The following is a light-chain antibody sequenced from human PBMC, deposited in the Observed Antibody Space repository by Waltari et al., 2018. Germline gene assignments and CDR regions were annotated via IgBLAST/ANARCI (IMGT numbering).Light chain of an antibody. CDR3: SSYGSINTWL. CDR1: SSDVGSDII. Sequence: QSALTQAASVSGSPGQSITISCTGTSSDVGSDIISSCYQQHPGKAPKLIISEVTKRPSGVSNRFSGSKSGNTASLTISGLQAEDEADYFCSSYGSINTWLFGGGNKLTVL. CDR2: EVT. V-gene: IGLV2-23*02. J-gene: IGLJ3*02.